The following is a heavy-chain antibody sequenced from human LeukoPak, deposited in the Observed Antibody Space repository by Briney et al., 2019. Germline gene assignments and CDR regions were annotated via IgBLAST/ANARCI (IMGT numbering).Heavy chain of an antibody. J-gene: IGHJ5*02. CDR1: GFTFSSYS. D-gene: IGHD2-2*01. Sequence: PGGSLRLSCAASGFTFSSYSMNWVRQAPGKGLEWIGEINHSGSTNYNPSLKSRVTILVDTSKNQFSLKLSSVTAADTAVYYCARYGPRAKTAAIDRRNSNWFDPWGQGTLVTVSS. V-gene: IGHV4-34*01. CDR3: ARYGPRAKTAAIDRRNSNWFDP. CDR2: INHSGST.